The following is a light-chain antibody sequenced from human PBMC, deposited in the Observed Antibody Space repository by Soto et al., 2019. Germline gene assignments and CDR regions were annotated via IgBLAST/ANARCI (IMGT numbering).Light chain of an antibody. Sequence: QSALTQPPSASGSPGQSVTISCTGTSSDVGSYNYDSWYQQHPGKAPKLMIYEVAKRPSGVPDRFSGSKSGNTASLTVSGLQAEDEADYYCSSYAGSNNLVFGGGTKLTVL. CDR1: SSDVGSYNY. CDR2: EVA. V-gene: IGLV2-8*01. J-gene: IGLJ3*02. CDR3: SSYAGSNNLV.